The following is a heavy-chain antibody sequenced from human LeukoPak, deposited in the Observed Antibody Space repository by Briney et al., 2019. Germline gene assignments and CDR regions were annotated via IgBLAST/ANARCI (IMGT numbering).Heavy chain of an antibody. D-gene: IGHD3-22*01. CDR3: AKDQASYDSRGGVFGY. V-gene: IGHV3-30*18. CDR2: ISYDGSSK. J-gene: IGHJ4*02. Sequence: GGSLRLSCAASGFTFSSYGMHWVRQAPGKGLEWVAVISYDGSSKYYADSVKGRFTISRDNSKNTLYLQMNSLRAEDTAVYYCAKDQASYDSRGGVFGYWGQGTLVTVSS. CDR1: GFTFSSYG.